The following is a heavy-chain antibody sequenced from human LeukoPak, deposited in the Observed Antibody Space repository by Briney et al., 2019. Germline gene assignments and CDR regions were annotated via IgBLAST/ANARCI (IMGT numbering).Heavy chain of an antibody. V-gene: IGHV3-64*01. D-gene: IGHD3-22*01. CDR1: GFTFSSSD. J-gene: IGHJ4*02. CDR3: ARALRSGYYDY. Sequence: GGSLRLSCAASGFTFSSSDMHRVRQPPGKGLEYVSAISSDGVYTYYANSVKGRFTISRDNSKNTLYLQMGSLRAEDMAVYYCARALRSGYYDYWGQGTLVTVSS. CDR2: ISSDGVYT.